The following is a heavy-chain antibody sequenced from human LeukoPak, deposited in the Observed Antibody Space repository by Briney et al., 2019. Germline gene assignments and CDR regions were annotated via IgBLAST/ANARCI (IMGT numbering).Heavy chain of an antibody. J-gene: IGHJ6*03. V-gene: IGHV3-21*01. CDR2: ISSSSSYI. CDR3: ARDSSNYLDYMDV. Sequence: GGSLRLSCAASGFTFSSYSMNWVRQAPGKGLEWVSSISSSSSYIYYADSVKGRFTISRDNAKNSLYLQMNSLRAEDTAVYYCARDSSNYLDYMDVWGKGTTVTVSS. CDR1: GFTFSSYS. D-gene: IGHD4-11*01.